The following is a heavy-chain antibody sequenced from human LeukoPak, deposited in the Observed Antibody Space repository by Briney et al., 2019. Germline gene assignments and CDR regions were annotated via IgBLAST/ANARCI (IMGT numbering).Heavy chain of an antibody. CDR2: IKQDGSEK. CDR3: ARDNHHSSSWNFDY. V-gene: IGHV3-7*01. D-gene: IGHD6-13*01. J-gene: IGHJ4*02. Sequence: AGGSLRLSCAASGFTFSSYWMSWVRQAPGKGLEWVANIKQDGSEKYYVDSVKGRFTISRDNAKNSLYLQMNSLRAEDTAVYYCARDNHHSSSWNFDYWGQGTLVTVSS. CDR1: GFTFSSYW.